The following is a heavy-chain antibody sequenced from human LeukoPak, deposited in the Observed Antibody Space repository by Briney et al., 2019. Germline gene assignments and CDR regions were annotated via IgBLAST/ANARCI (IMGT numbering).Heavy chain of an antibody. CDR1: GGSISSSSYY. CDR3: ARGQARLSWFDP. CDR2: IYYSGST. D-gene: IGHD6-19*01. V-gene: IGHV4-39*07. Sequence: SSETLSLTCTVSGGSISSSSYYWGWIRQPPGKGLEWIGSIYYSGSTYYNPSLKSRVTISVDTSKNQFSLKLSSATAADTAVYYCARGQARLSWFDPWGQGTLVTVSS. J-gene: IGHJ5*02.